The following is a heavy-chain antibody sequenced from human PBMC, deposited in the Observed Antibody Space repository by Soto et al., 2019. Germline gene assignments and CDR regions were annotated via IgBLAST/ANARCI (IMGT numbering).Heavy chain of an antibody. CDR2: INTNTGNP. J-gene: IGHJ5*02. Sequence: QVQLVQSGSELKKPGASVKVSCKASGYTFTSYAMNWVRQAPGQGLEWMGWINTNTGNPTYAQGFTGRFVFSLDTSVSTAYLQICSLKAEDTAVYYCARGMPKDMGYCSGGSCYSGWFDPWGQGTLVTVSS. D-gene: IGHD2-15*01. V-gene: IGHV7-4-1*01. CDR1: GYTFTSYA. CDR3: ARGMPKDMGYCSGGSCYSGWFDP.